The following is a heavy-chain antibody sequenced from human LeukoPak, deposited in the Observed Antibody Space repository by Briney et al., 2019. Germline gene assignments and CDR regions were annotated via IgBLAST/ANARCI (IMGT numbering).Heavy chain of an antibody. D-gene: IGHD5/OR15-5a*01. J-gene: IGHJ6*02. Sequence: GGSLRLSCAASGSTFSSYSMNWVRQAPGKGLEWVSSISSSSDYIYYADSVKGRFTISRDNARNSLYLQMNSLRAEDTAVYYCARSRSVSNYKGMDVWGQGTTVTVSS. CDR1: GSTFSSYS. CDR2: ISSSSDYI. CDR3: ARSRSVSNYKGMDV. V-gene: IGHV3-21*01.